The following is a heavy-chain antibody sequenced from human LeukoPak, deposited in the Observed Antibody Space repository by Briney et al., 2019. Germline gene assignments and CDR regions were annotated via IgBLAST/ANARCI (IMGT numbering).Heavy chain of an antibody. V-gene: IGHV3-53*01. CDR3: ARGGYSSSWYHFDY. J-gene: IGHJ4*02. CDR2: IYSGGTT. CDR1: GFTVSSNY. D-gene: IGHD6-13*01. Sequence: SGGSLRLSCAASGFTVSSNYMSWVRQAPGKGLEWVSVIYSGGTTNYADSVKGRFTISRDNSKNTLFLQMNSLRAEDTAVYYCARGGYSSSWYHFDYWGQGTLVTVS.